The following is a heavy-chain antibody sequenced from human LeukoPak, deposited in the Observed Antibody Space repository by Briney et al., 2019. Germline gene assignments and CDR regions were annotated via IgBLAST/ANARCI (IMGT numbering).Heavy chain of an antibody. CDR3: AREGYDSNIYYKADY. CDR1: GGSINTYY. Sequence: SETLSLTCTVSGGSINTYYWSWIPQPPGRGLEWIGYISYSGSTSYNPSLKSRVTITVDTSKNQFSLKLSSVTAADTAVYYCAREGYDSNIYYKADYWGQGTLVTVSS. CDR2: ISYSGST. D-gene: IGHD3-22*01. V-gene: IGHV4-59*01. J-gene: IGHJ4*02.